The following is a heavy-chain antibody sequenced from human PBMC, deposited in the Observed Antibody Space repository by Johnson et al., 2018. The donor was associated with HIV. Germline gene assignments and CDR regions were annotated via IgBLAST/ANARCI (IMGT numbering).Heavy chain of an antibody. V-gene: IGHV3-48*03. CDR2: ISSSGSTI. J-gene: IGHJ3*02. CDR1: GFTFSSYA. Sequence: VQLVESGGGVVQPGRSLRLSCAASGFTFSSYAMHWVRQAPGKGLEWVSYISSSGSTIYYADSVKGRFTISRDNAKNTLYLQMNSLRAEDTAVYYCARDNEVTNAFDIWGQGTMV. CDR3: ARDNEVTNAFDI. D-gene: IGHD4-11*01.